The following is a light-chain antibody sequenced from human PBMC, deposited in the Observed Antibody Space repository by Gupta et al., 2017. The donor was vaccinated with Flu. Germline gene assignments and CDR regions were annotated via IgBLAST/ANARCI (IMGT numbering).Light chain of an antibody. CDR3: LLYYGGARV. CDR1: TGAGASGHD. CDR2: DTS. V-gene: IGLV7-46*01. J-gene: IGLJ3*02. Sequence: GTCTFTSGSSTGAGASGHDPYWFQQTPGQSRKTLISDTSKKHSWTPGGFSGYLLGGKAVLTLSGAQAEDAAEYCCLLYYGGARVFGGGTKLTVL.